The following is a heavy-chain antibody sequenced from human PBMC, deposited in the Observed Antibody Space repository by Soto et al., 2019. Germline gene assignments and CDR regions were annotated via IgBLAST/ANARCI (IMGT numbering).Heavy chain of an antibody. CDR2: IKQDGSEK. V-gene: IGHV3-7*04. D-gene: IGHD3-10*01. Sequence: EVQLVESGGGLVQPGGSLRLSCAASGFTFSSYWMSWVRQAPGKGLEWVANIKQDGSEKYYVDSVKGRFTISRDNAKNSLYLQMNSLRAEDTAVYYCARGNWVITMVRTYGMDVWGQGTTVTVSS. J-gene: IGHJ6*02. CDR3: ARGNWVITMVRTYGMDV. CDR1: GFTFSSYW.